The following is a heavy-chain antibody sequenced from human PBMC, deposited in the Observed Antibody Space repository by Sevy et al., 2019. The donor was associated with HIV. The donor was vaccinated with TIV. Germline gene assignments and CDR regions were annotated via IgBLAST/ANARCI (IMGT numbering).Heavy chain of an antibody. CDR2: TYYRSKWYN. CDR1: GDSVSSNSAA. J-gene: IGHJ6*02. V-gene: IGHV6-1*01. CDR3: ARVLSSGYFESYYYYGMDV. D-gene: IGHD6-19*01. Sequence: SQTLSLTCAISGDSVSSNSAAWNWIRQSPSRGLEWLGRTYYRSKWYNDYAVSVKSRITINPDTSKNQFSLQLYSVTPEDTAVYYCARVLSSGYFESYYYYGMDVWGQGTTVTVSS.